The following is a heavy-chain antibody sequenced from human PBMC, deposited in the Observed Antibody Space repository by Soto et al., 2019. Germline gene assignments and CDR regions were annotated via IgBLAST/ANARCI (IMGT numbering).Heavy chain of an antibody. J-gene: IGHJ4*02. D-gene: IGHD3-10*01. CDR3: ARVPPYGSGDYYFDY. CDR2: INPNSGGT. CDR1: GYTFTGYY. V-gene: IGHV1-2*02. Sequence: ASVKVSCKASGYTFTGYYMHWVRQAPGQGLEWMGWINPNSGGTNYAQKFQGRVTMTRDTSISTAYMELSRLRSDDTAVYYCARVPPYGSGDYYFDYWGQGTLVTVSS.